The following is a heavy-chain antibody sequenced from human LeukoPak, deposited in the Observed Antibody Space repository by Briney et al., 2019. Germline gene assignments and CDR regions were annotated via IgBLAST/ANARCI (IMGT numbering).Heavy chain of an antibody. D-gene: IGHD1-26*01. Sequence: PGGSLRLSCAASGFTFSSYSMNWVRQAPGKGLEWVSSISSSSSYIYYADSVKGRFTISRDNAKNSLYLQMNSLRAEDTAVYYCARSRTGLVPIDYWGQGTLVTVSS. V-gene: IGHV3-21*01. J-gene: IGHJ4*02. CDR1: GFTFSSYS. CDR2: ISSSSSYI. CDR3: ARSRTGLVPIDY.